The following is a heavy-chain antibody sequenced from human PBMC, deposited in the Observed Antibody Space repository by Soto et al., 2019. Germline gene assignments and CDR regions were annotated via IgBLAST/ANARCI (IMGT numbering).Heavy chain of an antibody. D-gene: IGHD5-12*01. CDR1: GVSIRLSSFY. V-gene: IGHV4-39*02. CDR3: ARTIDGYKQIPGDS. CDR2: TYYSGRT. J-gene: IGHJ4*02. Sequence: QVQLQESGPGLVKPSATLSLSCNVSGVSIRLSSFYWGWIRQSPGKGREWIGSTYYSGRTYYNPALKNRGTMSMATSNNPFSLQLRSVTAADTAVYYCARTIDGYKQIPGDSWGQGTLVTVSS.